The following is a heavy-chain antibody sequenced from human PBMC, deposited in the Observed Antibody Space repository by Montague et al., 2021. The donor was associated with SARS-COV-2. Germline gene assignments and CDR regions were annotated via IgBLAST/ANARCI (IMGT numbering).Heavy chain of an antibody. D-gene: IGHD3-9*01. Sequence: SDTLSLTCAVYGGSFSGYYWSWIRLSPRPGLELMSVINHIGTTNYNFNPSLRSRVTVSVDTSKSQFSLKLSSVTAADTGVYYCARCDPQTLTLIGLRGKSASDYWGQGTLVTVSS. CDR2: INHIGTTNY. V-gene: IGHV4-34*01. J-gene: IGHJ4*02. CDR3: ARCDPQTLTLIGLRGKSASDY. CDR1: GGSFSGYY.